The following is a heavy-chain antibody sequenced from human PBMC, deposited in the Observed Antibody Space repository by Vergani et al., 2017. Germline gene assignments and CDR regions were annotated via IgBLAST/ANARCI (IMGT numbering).Heavy chain of an antibody. CDR2: IDPSDSYT. V-gene: IGHV5-10-1*01. D-gene: IGHD6-19*01. Sequence: EVQLVQSGAEVKKPGESLRISCKGSGYSFTGYWISWVGQMPGKGLEWMGRIDPSDSYTNYSPSFQGHVTISADKSISTAYLQWSSLKASDTAMYYCARQVAVAGKWWGPYYYYGMDVWGQGTTVTVSS. J-gene: IGHJ6*02. CDR3: ARQVAVAGKWWGPYYYYGMDV. CDR1: GYSFTGYW.